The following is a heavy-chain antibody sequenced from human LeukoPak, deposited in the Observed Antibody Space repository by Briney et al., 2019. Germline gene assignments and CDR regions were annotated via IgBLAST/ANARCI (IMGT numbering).Heavy chain of an antibody. D-gene: IGHD3-22*01. CDR3: ARGRANYDSTGYYY. CDR1: GGSINSYY. Sequence: ASETLSLTCSVSGGSINSYYWTWIRQPPGKGLEWIGYIYSSGSTKYNPSLKSRVTITIDTSKNQFSLKLSSVAAADTAVYYCARGRANYDSTGYYYWGQGILVTVSS. J-gene: IGHJ4*02. CDR2: IYSSGST. V-gene: IGHV4-59*01.